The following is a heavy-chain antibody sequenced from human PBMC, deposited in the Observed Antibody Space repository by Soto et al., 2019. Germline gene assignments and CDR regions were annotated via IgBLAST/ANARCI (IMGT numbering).Heavy chain of an antibody. D-gene: IGHD5-12*01. V-gene: IGHV1-69*01. CDR1: GGTFSSYA. CDR3: ARKGGYRGYDYGYYGMDV. CDR2: IIPIFGSA. Sequence: QVQLVQSGAEVKKPGSSVKVSCKASGGTFSSYAISWVRQAPGQGLEWMGGIIPIFGSANYAQKFKGRVTITADESTSTTYMELSSLRSEDTAVYYCARKGGYRGYDYGYYGMDVWGQGTTVTVSS. J-gene: IGHJ6*02.